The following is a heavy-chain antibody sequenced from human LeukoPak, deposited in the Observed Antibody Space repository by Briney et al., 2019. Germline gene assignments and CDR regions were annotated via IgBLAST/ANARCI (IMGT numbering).Heavy chain of an antibody. J-gene: IGHJ4*02. CDR3: ARDAGADVTRRVQFDY. CDR1: GGSISSYY. Sequence: PSETLSLTCTVSGGSISSYYWSWIWQPPGKGLEWIGYIYYSGSTNYNPSLKSRVTISVDTSKNQFSLKLSSVTAADTAVYYCARDAGADVTRRVQFDYWGQGTLVTVSS. CDR2: IYYSGST. D-gene: IGHD1-1*01. V-gene: IGHV4-59*01.